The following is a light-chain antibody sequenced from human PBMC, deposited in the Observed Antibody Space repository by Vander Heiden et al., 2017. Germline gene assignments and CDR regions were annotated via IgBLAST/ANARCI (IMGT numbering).Light chain of an antibody. CDR3: QQRTNGPLSYT. CDR1: QSVSSY. Sequence: EIVLTQSPATLSLSPGERATLSCRASQSVSSYLAWYQQKPGQAPRLLIYDASNRATGIQARFSGSGYGTDFTLTISSLEPEDFAVYYCQQRTNGPLSYTFGQGTKLEIK. J-gene: IGKJ2*01. V-gene: IGKV3-11*01. CDR2: DAS.